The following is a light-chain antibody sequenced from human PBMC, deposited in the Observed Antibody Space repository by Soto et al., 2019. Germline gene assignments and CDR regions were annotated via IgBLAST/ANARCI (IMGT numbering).Light chain of an antibody. CDR2: AAS. J-gene: IGKJ4*01. CDR3: QQSYSAPQVT. V-gene: IGKV1-5*01. Sequence: DIQMTQSPSTLSASVVDRVTITCLASQSISSWLAWYQQKPGKAPKFLIYAASTLQSDVPSRFSGSGSGTDFTLTISSLQPEDFATYYCQQSYSAPQVTFGGGTKVDIK. CDR1: QSISSW.